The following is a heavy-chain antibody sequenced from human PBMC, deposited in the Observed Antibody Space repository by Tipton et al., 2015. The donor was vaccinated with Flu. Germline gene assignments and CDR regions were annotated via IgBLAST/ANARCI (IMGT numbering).Heavy chain of an antibody. CDR3: AKASGVLEWRSWTFDY. V-gene: IGHV4-59*01. D-gene: IGHD3-3*01. J-gene: IGHJ4*02. Sequence: TLSLTCTVSGDSISTFYWGWIRQPPGKGLEWIGYFYYGETTKYSPSLKSRVTISIDTSKNHFSLNLSSVTAADSAVYYCAKASGVLEWRSWTFDYWGKGTLVTVSS. CDR2: FYYGETT. CDR1: GDSISTFY.